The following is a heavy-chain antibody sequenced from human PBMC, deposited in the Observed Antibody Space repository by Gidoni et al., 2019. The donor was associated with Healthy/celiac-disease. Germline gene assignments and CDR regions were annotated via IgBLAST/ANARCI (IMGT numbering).Heavy chain of an antibody. CDR3: AKDSYGDYRRARFDY. CDR2: ISWNSGSI. Sequence: EVQLVESGGGLVQPGRSLRLSCAASGFTFDDYAMHWVRQAPGKGLEWVSGISWNSGSIGYADSVKGRFTISRDNAKNSLYLQMNSLRAEDTALYYCAKDSYGDYRRARFDYWGQGTLVTVSS. D-gene: IGHD4-17*01. CDR1: GFTFDDYA. V-gene: IGHV3-9*01. J-gene: IGHJ4*02.